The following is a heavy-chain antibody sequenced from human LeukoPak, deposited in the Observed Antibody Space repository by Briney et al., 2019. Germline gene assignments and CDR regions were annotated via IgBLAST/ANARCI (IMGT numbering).Heavy chain of an antibody. J-gene: IGHJ4*02. CDR2: IRYDGSNK. Sequence: PGGSLTLSCAASGFTFSSYGMHWVRQAPGKGLEWVAFIRYDGSNKYYADSVKGRFTISRDNPKNTLYLQMNSLRAEDTAVYYCAKDMTTATGFVDYWGQGTLVSVSS. CDR1: GFTFSSYG. CDR3: AKDMTTATGFVDY. V-gene: IGHV3-30*02. D-gene: IGHD4-17*01.